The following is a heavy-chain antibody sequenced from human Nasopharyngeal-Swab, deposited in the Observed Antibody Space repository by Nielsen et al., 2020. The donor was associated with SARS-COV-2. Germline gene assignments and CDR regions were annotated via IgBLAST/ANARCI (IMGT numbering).Heavy chain of an antibody. V-gene: IGHV3-21*01. J-gene: IGHJ4*02. CDR3: ARVGGLPFLEWLLSDDY. Sequence: GESLKISCAASGFTFSSYSMSWVRQAPGKGLEWVSSISSSSSYIYYADSVKGRFTISRDNAKNSLYLRMNSLRVEDTAVYYCARVGGLPFLEWLLSDDYWGQGTPVTVSS. CDR1: GFTFSSYS. D-gene: IGHD3-3*01. CDR2: ISSSSSYI.